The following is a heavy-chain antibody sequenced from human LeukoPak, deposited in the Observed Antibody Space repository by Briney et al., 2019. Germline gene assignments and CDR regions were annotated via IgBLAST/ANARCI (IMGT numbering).Heavy chain of an antibody. Sequence: GGSLRLSCAASGFTFSSYAMSWVRQAPGKGLEWVSAISGSGGGTYYADSVKGRFTISRDNSKNTLYLQMNSLRAEDTAVYYCAKDIYCSSTSCYGPRYYYYYGMDVWGQGTTVTVSS. J-gene: IGHJ6*02. D-gene: IGHD2-2*01. V-gene: IGHV3-23*01. CDR3: AKDIYCSSTSCYGPRYYYYYGMDV. CDR1: GFTFSSYA. CDR2: ISGSGGGT.